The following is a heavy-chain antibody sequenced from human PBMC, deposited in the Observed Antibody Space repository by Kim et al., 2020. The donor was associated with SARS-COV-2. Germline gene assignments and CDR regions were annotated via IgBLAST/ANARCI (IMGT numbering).Heavy chain of an antibody. D-gene: IGHD2-15*01. CDR2: IRSKAYGGTT. CDR1: GFTFGDYA. J-gene: IGHJ3*02. CDR3: TRAPLRGYCSGGSCYPGAFDI. Sequence: GGSLRLSCTASGFTFGDYAMSWFRQAPGKGLEWVGFIRSKAYGGTTEYAASVKGRFTISRDDSKSIAYLQMNSLKTEDTAVYYCTRAPLRGYCSGGSCYPGAFDIWGQGTMVTVSS. V-gene: IGHV3-49*03.